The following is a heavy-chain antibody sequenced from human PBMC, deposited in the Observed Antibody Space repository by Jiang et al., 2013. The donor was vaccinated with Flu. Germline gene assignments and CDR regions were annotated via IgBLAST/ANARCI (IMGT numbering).Heavy chain of an antibody. J-gene: IGHJ6*02. CDR1: GFSLSTSGVG. V-gene: IGHV2-5*02. CDR3: AYTSGIPLERDYYFYGMDV. Sequence: KPTQTLTLTCTFSGFSLSTSGVGVGWIRQPPGKALEWLALIYWDDDKRYSPSLKSRLTITKDTSKNQVVLTMTNMDPVDTATYYCAYTSGIPLERDYYFYGMDVWGQGTTVTVSS. D-gene: IGHD1-1*01. CDR2: IYWDDDK.